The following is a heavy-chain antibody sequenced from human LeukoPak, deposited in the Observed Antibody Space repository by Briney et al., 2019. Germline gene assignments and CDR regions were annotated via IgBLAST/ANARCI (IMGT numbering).Heavy chain of an antibody. J-gene: IGHJ6*02. V-gene: IGHV4-59*08. D-gene: IGHD4-11*01. Sequence: SETLSLTCTVSGGSISNYYYSWIRQSPGKGLEWIGYIDYSGGTYYSPSLKSRVTISVDTSKNQFSLKLTSVTAADTAVYYCATHSKGYYYGMDVWGQGTTGIVSS. CDR2: IDYSGGT. CDR3: ATHSKGYYYGMDV. CDR1: GGSISNYY.